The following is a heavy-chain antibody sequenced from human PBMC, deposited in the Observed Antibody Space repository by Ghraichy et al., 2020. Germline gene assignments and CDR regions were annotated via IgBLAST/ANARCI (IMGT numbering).Heavy chain of an antibody. CDR3: AKGYYYDSSGYFLYYFDY. V-gene: IGHV3-23*01. Sequence: GGSLRLSCAASGFTFSSYAMSWVRQAPGKGLEWVSAISGSGGSTYYADSVKGRFTISRDNSKNTLYLQMNSLRAEDTAVCYCAKGYYYDSSGYFLYYFDYWGQGTLVTVSS. CDR1: GFTFSSYA. CDR2: ISGSGGST. D-gene: IGHD3-22*01. J-gene: IGHJ4*02.